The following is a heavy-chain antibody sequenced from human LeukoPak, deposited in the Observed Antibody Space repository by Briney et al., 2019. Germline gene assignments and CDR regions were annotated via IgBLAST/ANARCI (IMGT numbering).Heavy chain of an antibody. V-gene: IGHV2-5*02. CDR3: APTIPAAIDISFDY. CDR2: IYWDDDK. CDR1: GFSLSTSGVG. J-gene: IGHJ4*02. D-gene: IGHD2-2*01. Sequence: SGPTLVKPTQTLTLTCTFSGFSLSTSGVGVGWIRQPPGKALEWLALIYWDDDKRYSPSLKSRLTITKDTSKNQVVLTMTNMDPVDTATYYCAPTIPAAIDISFDYWGQGTLVTVSS.